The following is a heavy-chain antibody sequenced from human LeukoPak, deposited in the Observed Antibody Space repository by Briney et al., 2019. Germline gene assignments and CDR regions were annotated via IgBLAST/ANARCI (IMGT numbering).Heavy chain of an antibody. CDR1: GYTFTGYY. V-gene: IGHV1-2*04. Sequence: ASVKVSCKASGYTFTGYYMHWVRQAPGQGLEWMGWINPNSGGTNYAQKFQGWVTMTRDTSISTAYMELTRLRSDDTAVYYCARGRPRSGGVGATPRFDYWGQGTLVTVSS. D-gene: IGHD1-26*01. CDR3: ARGRPRSGGVGATPRFDY. CDR2: INPNSGGT. J-gene: IGHJ4*02.